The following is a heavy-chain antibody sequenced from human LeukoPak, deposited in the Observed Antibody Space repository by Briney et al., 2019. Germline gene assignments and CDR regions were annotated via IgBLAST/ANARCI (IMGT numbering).Heavy chain of an antibody. V-gene: IGHV3-21*01. Sequence: PGGSLRLSCAASGFTFSNYNMNWVRQAPGKGLEWVSSISTSSSYIYYADSVKGRFTISRDSSKNTLYLQMNSLRAEDTAVYYCARTPAPKYYDFWSGPRDYWGQGTLVTVSS. CDR2: ISTSSSYI. CDR1: GFTFSNYN. CDR3: ARTPAPKYYDFWSGPRDY. D-gene: IGHD3-3*01. J-gene: IGHJ4*02.